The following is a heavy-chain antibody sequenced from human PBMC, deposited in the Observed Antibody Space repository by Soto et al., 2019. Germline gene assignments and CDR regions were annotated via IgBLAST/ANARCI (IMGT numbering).Heavy chain of an antibody. V-gene: IGHV4-34*01. CDR3: ARGGKTDAEGMVVAATAANYYYYYMDV. Sequence: SETLSLTCSVSAGSISGYYWSWIRQPPGKGLEWIGEINHSGSTNHNPSLKSRVTISVDTSKNQFSLKLSSVTAADTAVYYCARGGKTDAEGMVVAATAANYYYYYMDVWGKGTTVTVSS. CDR1: AGSISGYY. D-gene: IGHD2-15*01. J-gene: IGHJ6*03. CDR2: INHSGST.